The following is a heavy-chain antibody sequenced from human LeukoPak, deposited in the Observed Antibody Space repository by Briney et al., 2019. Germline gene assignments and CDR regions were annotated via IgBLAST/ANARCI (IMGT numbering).Heavy chain of an antibody. CDR1: GFTFSSYA. D-gene: IGHD3-10*01. CDR3: AKDQGYYYGSGSLDY. J-gene: IGHJ4*02. V-gene: IGHV3-23*01. CDR2: ISGSGGST. Sequence: PGGSLRLSCAASGFTFSSYAMGWVRQAPGKGLEWVSAISGSGGSTYYADSVKGRFTISRDNSKNTLYLQMNSLRAEDTAVYYCAKDQGYYYGSGSLDYWGQGTLVTVSS.